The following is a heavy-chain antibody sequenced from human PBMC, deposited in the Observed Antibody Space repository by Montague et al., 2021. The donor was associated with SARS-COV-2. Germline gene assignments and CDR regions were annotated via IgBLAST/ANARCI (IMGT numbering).Heavy chain of an antibody. CDR1: GFSLSTSGVG. J-gene: IGHJ6*02. CDR3: ANSIAAIEAESSYYYYYYGMDV. CDR2: IYWDDDK. Sequence: PALVKPTQTLTLTCTFSGFSLSTSGVGVGWIRQPPGKALEWLALIYWDDDKRYSPSLKSRLTITKDTSKNQVVLTMTNMDPVDTATYYCANSIAAIEAESSYYYYYYGMDVWGQGTTVTVSS. D-gene: IGHD6-25*01. V-gene: IGHV2-5*02.